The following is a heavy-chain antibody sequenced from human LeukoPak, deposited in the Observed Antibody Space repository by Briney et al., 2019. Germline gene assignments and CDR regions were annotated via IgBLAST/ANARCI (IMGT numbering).Heavy chain of an antibody. V-gene: IGHV3-30*14. Sequence: GGSLRLSCAASGFTFSSYAMHWVRQAPGKGLEWVAVISYDGSNKYYADSVKGRFTISRDNSKNTLYLQMNSLRAEDTAVYYCARARGSYYAFDIWGQGAMVTVSS. CDR3: ARARGSYYAFDI. CDR1: GFTFSSYA. D-gene: IGHD1-26*01. CDR2: ISYDGSNK. J-gene: IGHJ3*02.